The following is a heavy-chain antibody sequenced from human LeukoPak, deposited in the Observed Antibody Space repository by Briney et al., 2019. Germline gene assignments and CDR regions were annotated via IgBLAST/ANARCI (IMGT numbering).Heavy chain of an antibody. CDR2: ISGSGGST. V-gene: IGHV3-23*01. D-gene: IGHD2-15*01. CDR1: GFTFSSYA. J-gene: IGHJ4*02. Sequence: GGSLRLSCAASGFTFSSYAVSWVRQAPGKGLEWVSAISGSGGSTYYADSVKGRFTISRDNSKNTLYLQMNSLRAEDTAVYYCAKGAPSPKGYCSGGSCYHYFDYWGQGTLVTVSS. CDR3: AKGAPSPKGYCSGGSCYHYFDY.